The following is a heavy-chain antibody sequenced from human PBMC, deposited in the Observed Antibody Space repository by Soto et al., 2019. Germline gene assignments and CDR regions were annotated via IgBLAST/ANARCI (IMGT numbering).Heavy chain of an antibody. CDR3: AKDRSSGRSYREPYYFDY. J-gene: IGHJ4*02. V-gene: IGHV3-30*18. D-gene: IGHD6-19*01. CDR2: ISYDGSNK. Sequence: GGSLRLSCAASGFTFSSYGMHWVRQAPGKGLVWVAVISYDGSNKYYADSVKGRFAISRDNSKNTLYLQMNSLRAEDTAVYYCAKDRSSGRSYREPYYFDYWGQGTLVTVSS. CDR1: GFTFSSYG.